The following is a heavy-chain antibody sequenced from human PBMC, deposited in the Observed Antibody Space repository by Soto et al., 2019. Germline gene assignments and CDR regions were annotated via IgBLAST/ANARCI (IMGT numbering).Heavy chain of an antibody. Sequence: GESLKISCKGSGYSFTSYWISWVRQMPGKGLEWMGRIDPSDSYTNYSPSFQGHVTISADKSISTAYLQWSSLKASDTAMYYCARQYRCRGGSCYGYYYYGMDVWGQGTTVTVSS. CDR2: IDPSDSYT. CDR3: ARQYRCRGGSCYGYYYYGMDV. D-gene: IGHD2-15*01. CDR1: GYSFTSYW. J-gene: IGHJ6*02. V-gene: IGHV5-10-1*01.